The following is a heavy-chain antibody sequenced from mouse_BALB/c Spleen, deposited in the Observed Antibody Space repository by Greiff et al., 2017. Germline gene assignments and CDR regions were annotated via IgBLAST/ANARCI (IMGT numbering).Heavy chain of an antibody. D-gene: IGHD2-1*01. CDR3: ARDAVTGYYAMDY. CDR1: GISITTGNYR. CDR2: IYYSGTI. V-gene: IGHV3-5*02. Sequence: EVMLVESGPGLVKPSQTVSLTCTVTGISITTGNYRWSWIRQFPGNKLEWIGYIYYSGTITYNPSLTSRTTITRDTSKNQFFLEMNSLTAEDTATYYCARDAVTGYYAMDYWGQGTSVTVSS. J-gene: IGHJ4*01.